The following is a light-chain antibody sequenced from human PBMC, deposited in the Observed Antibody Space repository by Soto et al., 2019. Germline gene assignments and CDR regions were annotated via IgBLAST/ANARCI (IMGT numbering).Light chain of an antibody. CDR2: GAS. V-gene: IGKV3-20*01. J-gene: IGKJ3*01. Sequence: EIVLTQSPGTLSLSPGERATLSCRASQSVSSSYLAWYQQKPGQAPRLLIYGASSRATGIPDRFSGSGSGTDFTLTISRLEPEDFAVYYCQQYGSSPRFGPGTQVDI. CDR1: QSVSSSY. CDR3: QQYGSSPR.